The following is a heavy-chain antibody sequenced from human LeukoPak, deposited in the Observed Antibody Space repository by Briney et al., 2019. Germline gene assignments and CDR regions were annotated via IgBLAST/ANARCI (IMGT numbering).Heavy chain of an antibody. CDR1: GFTFSRYW. CDR3: ARDDNWGFDY. J-gene: IGHJ4*02. CDR2: MNTVGTDI. Sequence: PGGSLRLSCAASGFTFSRYWMHWVRQAPGQGPVWVARMNTVGTDITYAGSVKGRFTISRDDAKNSLYLQMSSLRAEDAAFYYCARDDNWGFDYWGQGTLVTVSS. D-gene: IGHD7-27*01. V-gene: IGHV3-74*01.